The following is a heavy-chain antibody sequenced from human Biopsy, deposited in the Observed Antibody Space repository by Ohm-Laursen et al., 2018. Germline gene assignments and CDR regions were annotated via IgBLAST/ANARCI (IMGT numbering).Heavy chain of an antibody. CDR2: IYYSGGA. J-gene: IGHJ3*02. CDR1: GGSMTGYE. D-gene: IGHD1-26*01. V-gene: IGHV4-59*01. CDR3: ARVEAGTYDALDI. Sequence: PETLSLTCSVSGGSMTGYEWSWIRLAPGKGLEWTGYIYYSGGAKYNPSLASRVTFSVDMSKSQFSLKLYSVTAADTAVYYCARVEAGTYDALDIWGQGTLVAVSA.